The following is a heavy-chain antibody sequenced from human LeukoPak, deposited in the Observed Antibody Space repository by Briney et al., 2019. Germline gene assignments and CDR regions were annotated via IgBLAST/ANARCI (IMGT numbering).Heavy chain of an antibody. D-gene: IGHD2-15*01. V-gene: IGHV3-30*18. CDR2: VSYDGSNK. J-gene: IGHJ5*02. CDR1: GFTFSSYG. CDR3: AKDRQYCSGGSCYHWFDP. Sequence: PGGSLRLSCAASGFTFSSYGMHWVRRAPGKGLKWVAVVSYDGSNKYYADSVKGRFTISRDNSKNTLYLQMNSLRAEDTAVYYCAKDRQYCSGGSCYHWFDPWGQGTLVTVSS.